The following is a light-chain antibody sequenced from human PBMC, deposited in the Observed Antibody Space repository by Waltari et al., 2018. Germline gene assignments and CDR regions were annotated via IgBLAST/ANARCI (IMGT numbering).Light chain of an antibody. CDR2: EVT. Sequence: QSALTQPASVSGSPGQSITISCTGTSSDIGGYNYVSWYQQHPGKAPELIIFEVTNRPSGVSHRFSGSKSANTASLTISALQADDEADYYYSSYSYSSGTLVIFGGGTRLTVL. V-gene: IGLV2-14*01. J-gene: IGLJ2*01. CDR3: SSYSYSSGTLVI. CDR1: SSDIGGYNY.